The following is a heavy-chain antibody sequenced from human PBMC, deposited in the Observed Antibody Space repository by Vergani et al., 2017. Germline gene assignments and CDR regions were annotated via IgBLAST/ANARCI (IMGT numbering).Heavy chain of an antibody. CDR2: ISSSSSTI. J-gene: IGHJ4*02. V-gene: IGHV3-48*04. CDR1: GFTFSSYS. Sequence: EVQLVESGGGLVQPGGSLRLSCAASGFTFSSYSINWVRQAPGKGLEWVSYISSSSSTIYYADSVKGRFTISRDNAKNSLYLQMNRLRAEDTAVYYCARIGHDYGDYWGQGTLVTVSS. CDR3: ARIGHDYGDY.